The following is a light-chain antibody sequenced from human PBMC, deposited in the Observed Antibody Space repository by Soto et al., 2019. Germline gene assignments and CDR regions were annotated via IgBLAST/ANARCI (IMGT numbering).Light chain of an antibody. CDR2: KAS. J-gene: IGKJ2*01. Sequence: DIQMTQSPATLSASVGDRVTITCRTSQSISSWLAWYQQKPGKAPKLLIYKASSLESGVPSRFSGSGSGTEFTLTISSLQPDVFATYYCQQYNHYYTFGQGTKLQIK. CDR1: QSISSW. V-gene: IGKV1-5*03. CDR3: QQYNHYYT.